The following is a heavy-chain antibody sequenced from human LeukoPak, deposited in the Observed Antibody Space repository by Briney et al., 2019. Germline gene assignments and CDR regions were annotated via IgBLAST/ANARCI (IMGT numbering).Heavy chain of an antibody. V-gene: IGHV4-31*03. J-gene: IGHJ5*02. Sequence: PSETLSLTCTVSGGSISSGGYYWSWIRQHPGKGLEWIGYIYYSGSTYYNPSLKSRVTISVDTSKNQFSLKLSSATAADTAVYYCARESHWGFEYWFDPWGQGTLVTVSS. CDR1: GGSISSGGYY. CDR2: IYYSGST. D-gene: IGHD7-27*01. CDR3: ARESHWGFEYWFDP.